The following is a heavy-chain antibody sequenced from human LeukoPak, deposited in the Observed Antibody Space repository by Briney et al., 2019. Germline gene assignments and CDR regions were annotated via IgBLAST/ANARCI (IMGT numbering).Heavy chain of an antibody. V-gene: IGHV1-2*02. D-gene: IGHD3-9*01. CDR1: GLTFTDYY. CDR2: INANNGDT. Sequence: ASVRVSCKASGLTFTDYYFHWVRQAPGEGLEWMGGINANNGDTNYAQKFQGSVTLTRDTSVSTAYMDLYRLTSDDTAVYYCARDPATGDDAFDVWGQGTMVTVSS. J-gene: IGHJ3*01. CDR3: ARDPATGDDAFDV.